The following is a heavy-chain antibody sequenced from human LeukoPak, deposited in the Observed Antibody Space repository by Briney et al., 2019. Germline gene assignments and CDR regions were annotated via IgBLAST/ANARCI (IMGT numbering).Heavy chain of an antibody. D-gene: IGHD1-7*01. V-gene: IGHV3-23*01. CDR3: ARVNLELRTGFDY. CDR1: GFTFSSYG. CDR2: ISGSGGST. J-gene: IGHJ4*02. Sequence: GGSLRLSCAASGFTFSSYGMSWVRQAPGKGLEWVSAISGSGGSTYYADSVKGRFTISRDNSKNTLYLQMNSLRAEDTAVYYCARVNLELRTGFDYWGQGTLVTVSS.